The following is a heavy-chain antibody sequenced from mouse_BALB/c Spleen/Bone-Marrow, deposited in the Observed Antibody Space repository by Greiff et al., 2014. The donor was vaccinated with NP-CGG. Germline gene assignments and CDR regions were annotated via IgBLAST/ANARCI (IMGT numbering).Heavy chain of an antibody. CDR1: GFSLTNYG. CDR2: IWAGGST. Sequence: VKLVESGPGLVAHSQSLSITCTVSGFSLTNYGVHWVRQPPGQGLEWLGVIWAGGSTNYNSALMSRLSISKDNSKSQVFLKMNSLQTDDTAMYYCARPYYGLYAMDYWGQGTSVTVSS. CDR3: ARPYYGLYAMDY. D-gene: IGHD1-2*01. J-gene: IGHJ4*01. V-gene: IGHV2-9*02.